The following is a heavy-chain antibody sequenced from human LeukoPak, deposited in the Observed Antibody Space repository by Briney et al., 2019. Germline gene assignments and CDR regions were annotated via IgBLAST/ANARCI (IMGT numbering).Heavy chain of an antibody. CDR3: ATRGAIVGAAYFDY. CDR2: IYYSGST. D-gene: IGHD1-26*01. Sequence: SETLSLTCTVSGGSISSHYWSWIRQPPGKGLEWIGYIYYSGSTNYNPSLKSRVTISVDTSKNQFSLKLSSVTAADTAVYYCATRGAIVGAAYFDYWGQGTLVTVSS. J-gene: IGHJ4*02. V-gene: IGHV4-59*11. CDR1: GGSISSHY.